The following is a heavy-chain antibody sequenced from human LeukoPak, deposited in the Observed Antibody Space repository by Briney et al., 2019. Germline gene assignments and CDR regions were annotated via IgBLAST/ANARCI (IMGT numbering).Heavy chain of an antibody. J-gene: IGHJ4*02. CDR2: ISGDSAYI. V-gene: IGHV3-23*01. CDR3: VKNFGPGKAFYDH. D-gene: IGHD3/OR15-3a*01. CDR1: GFTFSSYA. Sequence: GGSLRLSCAASGFTFSSYAMTWVRQAPGKGLEWVSAISGDSAYIYYVDSVKGRFTTSRDNSKNTLYLQMNGLRAEDTAMYYCVKNFGPGKAFYDHWGQGTLVTVSS.